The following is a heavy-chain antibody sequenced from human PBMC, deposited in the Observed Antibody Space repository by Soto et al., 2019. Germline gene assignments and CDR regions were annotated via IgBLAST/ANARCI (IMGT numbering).Heavy chain of an antibody. V-gene: IGHV4-31*03. D-gene: IGHD5-12*01. CDR1: GGSIISGGYY. CDR3: ARVGSVARSNSGMAV. J-gene: IGHJ6*02. Sequence: QVQLQESGPGLVKPSQTLSLTCTVSGGSIISGGYYWSWIRQHPGKGLEWIGYIYYSGSTYYNPSLKSRVTISVDTSKNQFSLKLSYVTAADTAVYYCARVGSVARSNSGMAVWGQGTTVPVSS. CDR2: IYYSGST.